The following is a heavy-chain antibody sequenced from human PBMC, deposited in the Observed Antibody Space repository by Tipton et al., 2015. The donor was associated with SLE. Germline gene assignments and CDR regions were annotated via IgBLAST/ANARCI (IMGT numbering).Heavy chain of an antibody. D-gene: IGHD1-26*01. Sequence: TLSLTCTVSGGSISSSFYYWSWIRQPPGKGPEWIGYIYYSGSTYYNPSLKSRVTISVDTSKNQFSLKLSSVTAADTAVYYCAREASYPFGMDVWGQGTTVTVSS. V-gene: IGHV4-30-4*01. J-gene: IGHJ6*02. CDR1: GGSISSSFYY. CDR3: AREASYPFGMDV. CDR2: IYYSGST.